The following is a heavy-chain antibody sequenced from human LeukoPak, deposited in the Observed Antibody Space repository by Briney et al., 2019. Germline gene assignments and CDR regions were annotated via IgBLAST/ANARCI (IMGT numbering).Heavy chain of an antibody. CDR3: AKVGPYYYDFGYDY. V-gene: IGHV3-30*18. J-gene: IGHJ4*02. CDR2: ISYDGSNK. Sequence: GGSLRLSCAASGFTFSSYGMHWVRQAPGKGLEWVAVISYDGSNKYYADSVKGRFTISRDNSKNTLYLQMNSLRAEDTAVYYCAKVGPYYYDFGYDYWGQGTLVTVSS. D-gene: IGHD3-22*01. CDR1: GFTFSSYG.